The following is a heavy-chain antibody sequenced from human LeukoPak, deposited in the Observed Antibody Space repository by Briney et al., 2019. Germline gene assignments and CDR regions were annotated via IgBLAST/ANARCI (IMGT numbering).Heavy chain of an antibody. D-gene: IGHD4-23*01. Sequence: PGGSLRLSCAASGFTFSNYGIHWVRQVPGKGLEWVAFIWYDGSNKYYADSVKGRFTISRDNSKNTLYLQMNSLRAEDTAVYYCAKDSGGNQFSYYMDVWSKGTTVTVSS. CDR3: AKDSGGNQFSYYMDV. J-gene: IGHJ6*03. CDR2: IWYDGSNK. V-gene: IGHV3-30*02. CDR1: GFTFSNYG.